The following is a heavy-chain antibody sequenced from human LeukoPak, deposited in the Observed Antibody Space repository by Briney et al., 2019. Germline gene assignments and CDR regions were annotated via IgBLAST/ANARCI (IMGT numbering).Heavy chain of an antibody. CDR2: IYYSGST. V-gene: IGHV4-59*01. Sequence: SETLSLTCTVSGGSISRYYWSWIRQPPGKGLEWVGYIYYSGSTNYNPSLKSRVTISVETSKNQFSLKLSAVTAADTAVYYCARSADSSGWYRGDFDIWGKGTMVTVSS. CDR1: GGSISRYY. CDR3: ARSADSSGWYRGDFDI. J-gene: IGHJ3*02. D-gene: IGHD6-19*01.